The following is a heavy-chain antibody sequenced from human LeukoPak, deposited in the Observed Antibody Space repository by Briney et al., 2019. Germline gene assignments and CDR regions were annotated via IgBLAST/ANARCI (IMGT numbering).Heavy chain of an antibody. Sequence: SETLSLTCTVSGGSITSYYRSWIRQSPGKELEWIGFMYYSGTTNYNPSLKSRVTISVDTSKNQFSLNLSSVTAADTAVYYCARDLLSTAGYFDYWGQGTLVTVSS. V-gene: IGHV4-59*01. CDR1: GGSITSYY. CDR2: MYYSGTT. D-gene: IGHD6-19*01. CDR3: ARDLLSTAGYFDY. J-gene: IGHJ4*02.